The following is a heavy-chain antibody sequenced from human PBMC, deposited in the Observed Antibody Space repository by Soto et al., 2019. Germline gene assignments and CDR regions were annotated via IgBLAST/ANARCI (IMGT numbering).Heavy chain of an antibody. CDR3: AREVSYGYRFLDY. J-gene: IGHJ4*02. CDR2: INHSGST. Sequence: GSLSLTCAVYGGSFSGYYWSWIRQPPGKGLEWIGEINHSGSTNYNPSLKSRVTISVDTSKNQFSLKLSSVTAADTAVYYCAREVSYGYRFLDYWGQGTLVTVSS. V-gene: IGHV4-34*01. CDR1: GGSFSGYY. D-gene: IGHD5-18*01.